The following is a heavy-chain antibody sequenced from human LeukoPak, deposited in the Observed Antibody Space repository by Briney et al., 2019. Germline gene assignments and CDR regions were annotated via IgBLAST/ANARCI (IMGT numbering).Heavy chain of an antibody. CDR1: GFTFSTFA. D-gene: IGHD3-22*01. V-gene: IGHV3-23*01. CDR2: LRDSAVSS. Sequence: GGSLRLSCAVSGFTFSTFAMNWVRQAPGKGLEWVSSLRDSAVSSYYAASVKGRFTISRDNSKNTSYLQMNSLRAEDTATYYCAKAPDSSGFPSYFDSWGQGTLVAVSS. J-gene: IGHJ4*02. CDR3: AKAPDSSGFPSYFDS.